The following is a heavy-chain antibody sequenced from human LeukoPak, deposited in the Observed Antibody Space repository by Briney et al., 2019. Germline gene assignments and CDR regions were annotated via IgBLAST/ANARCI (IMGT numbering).Heavy chain of an antibody. D-gene: IGHD4-17*01. J-gene: IGHJ3*02. V-gene: IGHV3-21*01. CDR1: GFTFSSYS. CDR2: ISSSSSYI. Sequence: GGSLRLSCAASGFTFSSYSMNWVRQAPGKGLEWVSSISSSSSYIYYADSVKGRFTISRDNAKNSLYLQMNSLRAEDTAVYYCARYGDYVVDAFDIWGQGTMVTVSS. CDR3: ARYGDYVVDAFDI.